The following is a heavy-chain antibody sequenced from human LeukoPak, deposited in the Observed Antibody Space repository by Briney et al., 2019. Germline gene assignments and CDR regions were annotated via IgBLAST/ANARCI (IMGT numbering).Heavy chain of an antibody. Sequence: PAASVKVSCKVSGYTLTELSLHWVRQAPGKGLEWMGGFDPEDGETIYAQKFQGRVTMTEDTSTDTAYMELSSLRSEDTAVYYCATDSGGSYGDWGQGTLVTVSS. CDR3: ATDSGGSYGD. D-gene: IGHD1-26*01. CDR2: FDPEDGET. J-gene: IGHJ4*02. CDR1: GYTLTELS. V-gene: IGHV1-24*01.